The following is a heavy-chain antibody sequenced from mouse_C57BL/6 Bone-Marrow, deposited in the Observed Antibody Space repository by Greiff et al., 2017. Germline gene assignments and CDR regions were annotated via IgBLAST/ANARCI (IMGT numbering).Heavy chain of an antibody. CDR1: GYTFTSYG. J-gene: IGHJ4*01. V-gene: IGHV1-81*01. Sequence: VQLQQSGAELARPGASVKLSCKASGYTFTSYGISWVKQRTGQGLEWIGEIYPRSGNTYYNEKFKGQATLTADKSSRTAYMELRSLTSEDSAVYICARRSDYYGRSLYYYAMDYWGQGTSVTVSS. D-gene: IGHD1-1*01. CDR2: IYPRSGNT. CDR3: ARRSDYYGRSLYYYAMDY.